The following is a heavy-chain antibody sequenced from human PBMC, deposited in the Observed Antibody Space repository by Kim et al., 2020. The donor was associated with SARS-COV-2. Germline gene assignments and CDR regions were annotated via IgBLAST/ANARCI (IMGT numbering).Heavy chain of an antibody. V-gene: IGHV3-23*03. Sequence: AAAVRGRFTISRDNSKNTLFLQMARLRVGDTAVYYCAKDLLYVPGRGYFDSWGQGVLVTVSS. J-gene: IGHJ4*02. D-gene: IGHD3-10*01. CDR3: AKDLLYVPGRGYFDS.